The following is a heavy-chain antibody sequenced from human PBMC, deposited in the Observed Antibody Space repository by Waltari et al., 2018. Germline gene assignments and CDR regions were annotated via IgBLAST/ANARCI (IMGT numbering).Heavy chain of an antibody. J-gene: IGHJ4*02. CDR3: ARVDTGVIIGNFDY. CDR2: IYGNSATT. Sequence: QVQLQESGPGLVKPSETLSLTCAVSGGSISENYYWNWIRKPPGKGLEWIGNIYGNSATTYYNPSLKSRVTISKDTSKNQFFLKLSSVTAADTAVYYCARVDTGVIIGNFDYWGQGVLVTVSS. CDR1: GGSISENYY. V-gene: IGHV4-39*07. D-gene: IGHD3-3*01.